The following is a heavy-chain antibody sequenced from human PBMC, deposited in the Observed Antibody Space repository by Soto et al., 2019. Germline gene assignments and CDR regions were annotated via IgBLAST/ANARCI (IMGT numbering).Heavy chain of an antibody. D-gene: IGHD2-15*01. J-gene: IGHJ4*02. CDR2: ISWNSNII. CDR3: AKGGPDSFCSGARSYVEY. V-gene: IGHV3-9*01. CDR1: GFTFDDYG. Sequence: EVQLVESGGGLVQPGRSLRLSCAASGFTFDDYGMHWVRRVLGKGMEWVSSISWNSNIIGYADSVKGRFTISRDNAKNDRYLQMNRLRPDDTGLYYCAKGGPDSFCSGARSYVEYWGQGTLVTVSS.